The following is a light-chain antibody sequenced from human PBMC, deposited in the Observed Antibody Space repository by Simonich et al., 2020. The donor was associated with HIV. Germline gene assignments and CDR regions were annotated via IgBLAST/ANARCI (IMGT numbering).Light chain of an antibody. CDR1: SSNIGSHT. CDR3: AAWDDSLNGPV. V-gene: IGLV1-44*01. CDR2: RNN. Sequence: QSVLTQPPSASGTPGQRVTIPCSGSSSNIGSHTVNWYQQLPGTAPKLLIYRNNQRPSGVPDRFSGSKSGTSASLAISGLQSEDEADYYCAAWDDSLNGPVFGGGTKLTVL. J-gene: IGLJ2*01.